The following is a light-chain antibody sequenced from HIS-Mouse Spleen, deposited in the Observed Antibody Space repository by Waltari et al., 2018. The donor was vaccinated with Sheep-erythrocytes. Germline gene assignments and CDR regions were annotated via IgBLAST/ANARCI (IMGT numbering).Light chain of an antibody. V-gene: IGLV1-36*01. Sequence: SVLTQPPSVSGAPRQRVTISCYGSSSNIGNNAVNWYQQLPGKSPKLLIYYDDLLPSGVSDRFSGSKSGTSASLAISGLQSEDEADYYCAAWDDSLNGPVFGGGTKLTVL. CDR3: AAWDDSLNGPV. CDR2: YDD. J-gene: IGLJ3*02. CDR1: SSNIGNNA.